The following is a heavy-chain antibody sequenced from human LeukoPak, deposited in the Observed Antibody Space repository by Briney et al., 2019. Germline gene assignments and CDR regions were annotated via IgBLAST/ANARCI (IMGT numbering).Heavy chain of an antibody. V-gene: IGHV4-31*03. Sequence: SQTLSLTCTVSGGSISSGGYYWSWIRQHPGKGLEWNGYIYYSGSTYYNPSLKSRVTISVDTSKNQFSLKLSSVTAADTAVYYSARVGTDYGDYSGAFDIWSQGTMVTVSS. CDR2: IYYSGST. CDR3: ARVGTDYGDYSGAFDI. D-gene: IGHD4-17*01. CDR1: GGSISSGGYY. J-gene: IGHJ3*02.